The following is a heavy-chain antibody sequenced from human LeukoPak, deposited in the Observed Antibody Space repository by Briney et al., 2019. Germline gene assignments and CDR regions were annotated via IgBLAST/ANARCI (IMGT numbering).Heavy chain of an antibody. J-gene: IGHJ3*02. D-gene: IGHD4-17*01. CDR2: ISGSGGDS. CDR3: VTNYGDSREAFDI. V-gene: IGHV3-23*01. CDR1: GFTFSNFA. Sequence: PRGSRRLSCAASGFTFSNFAMNWVRQTPGKGLEWVSGISGSGGDSNHADSVTGRFTISRDNSKNTLYLQMNNLRAEDTAVYYCVTNYGDSREAFDIWGQGTMVTV.